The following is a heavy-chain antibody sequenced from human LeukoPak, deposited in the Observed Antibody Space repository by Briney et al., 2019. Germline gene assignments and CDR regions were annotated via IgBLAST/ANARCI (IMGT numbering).Heavy chain of an antibody. V-gene: IGHV4-61*02. D-gene: IGHD1-1*01. CDR2: IYTSGST. J-gene: IGHJ4*02. CDR3: ARTLQLERRGVHFDY. CDR1: GGSISSGSYY. Sequence: SETLSLTCTVSGGSISSGSYYWSWIRQPAGKGLEWIGRIYTSGSTNYNPSLKSRVTISVDTSKNQFSLKLSSVTAADTAVYYCARTLQLERRGVHFDYWGQGTLVTVSS.